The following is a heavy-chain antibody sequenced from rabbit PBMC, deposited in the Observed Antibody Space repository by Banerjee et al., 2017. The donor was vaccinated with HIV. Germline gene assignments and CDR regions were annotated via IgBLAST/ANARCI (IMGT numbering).Heavy chain of an antibody. CDR2: IYPGYATT. J-gene: IGHJ6*01. Sequence: QSLEESGGDLVKPGASLTLTCTASGFSFSSGYCMCWVRQAPGKGLEWIAYIYPGYATTDYATWVNGRFTISLDKAQNTVFLQMTSLTAADTATYFCARGLVAGVLDLWGQGTLVTVS. CDR3: ARGLVAGVLDL. CDR1: GFSFSSGYC. V-gene: IGHV1S40*01. D-gene: IGHD3-3*01.